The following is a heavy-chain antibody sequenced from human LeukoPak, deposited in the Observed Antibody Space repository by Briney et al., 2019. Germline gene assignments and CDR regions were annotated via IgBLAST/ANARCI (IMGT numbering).Heavy chain of an antibody. V-gene: IGHV3-53*01. D-gene: IGHD6-19*01. CDR1: GFTVSSNY. Sequence: GGSLRLSCAASGFTVSSNYMSWVRQAPGKGLEWVSVIYSGGSTYYADSVKGRFTISRDNSKNTLYLQMNSLRAEDTAIYYCAKSQSSGWLYYFDYWGQGTLVTVSS. CDR2: IYSGGST. J-gene: IGHJ4*02. CDR3: AKSQSSGWLYYFDY.